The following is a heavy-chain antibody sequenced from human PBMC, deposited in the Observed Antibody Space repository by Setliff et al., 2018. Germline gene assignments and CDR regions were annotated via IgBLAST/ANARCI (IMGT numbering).Heavy chain of an antibody. V-gene: IGHV4-39*07. Sequence: SETLSLTCTVSGGSISSSSYYWGWIRQPPGKGLEWIGSIYYSGSTNHKPSLKSRVTMSVDKSKNQFSLKLNSVTAADTAVYYCARSHSNSLEYWGQGTLVTVSS. J-gene: IGHJ4*02. CDR2: IYYSGST. CDR1: GGSISSSSYY. CDR3: ARSHSNSLEY. D-gene: IGHD4-4*01.